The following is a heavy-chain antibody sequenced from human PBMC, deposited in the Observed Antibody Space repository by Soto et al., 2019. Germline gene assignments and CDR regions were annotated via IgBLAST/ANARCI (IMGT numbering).Heavy chain of an antibody. CDR1: GFTFSSYA. CDR2: ISGSGGST. Sequence: VGSLRLSCAASGFTFSSYAMSWVRQAPGEGLEWVSAISGSGGSTYYADSVMGRFTISRDNSKNTLYLQMNNLRAEDTAVYYLAKLRSVTDRWSDDNWVDPWGHGT. CDR3: AKLRSVTDRWSDDNWVDP. J-gene: IGHJ5*02. V-gene: IGHV3-23*01. D-gene: IGHD1-1*01.